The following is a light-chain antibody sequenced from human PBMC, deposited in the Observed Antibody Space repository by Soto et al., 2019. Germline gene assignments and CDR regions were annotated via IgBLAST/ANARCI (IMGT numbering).Light chain of an antibody. CDR3: QQYGSSPWT. V-gene: IGKV3-20*01. CDR1: CSFIISY. Sequence: EIVLTQPPGTLSLSPGERATLSWSASCSFIISYLAWCRQKPGQATRLLIYGASSRATGIPDRFSGSGSGTDFTLTISRLEPEDFAVYYCQQYGSSPWTFGQGTKVDIK. CDR2: GAS. J-gene: IGKJ1*01.